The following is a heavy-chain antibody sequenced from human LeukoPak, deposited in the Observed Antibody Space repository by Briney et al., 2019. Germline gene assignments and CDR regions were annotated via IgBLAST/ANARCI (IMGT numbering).Heavy chain of an antibody. D-gene: IGHD1-26*01. J-gene: IGHJ4*02. V-gene: IGHV3-21*01. CDR2: ISSSSKYI. Sequence: GGSLRLSCAASGVTFSTDSMNGVRQAPGKGLEWVSSISSSSKYIYQADSVKGRFTISRDNAKNSLYLQMNSLGAEDTAVYYCVNSGRHQLLSDYWGQGILVTVSS. CDR1: GVTFSTDS. CDR3: VNSGRHQLLSDY.